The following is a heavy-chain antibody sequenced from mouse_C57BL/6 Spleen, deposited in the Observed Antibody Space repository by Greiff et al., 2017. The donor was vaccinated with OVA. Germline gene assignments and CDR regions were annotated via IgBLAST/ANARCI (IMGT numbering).Heavy chain of an antibody. CDR2: ISYDGSN. J-gene: IGHJ1*03. V-gene: IGHV3-6*01. Sequence: EVKLVESGPGLVKPSQSLSLTCSVTGYSITSGYYWNWIRQFPGNKLEWMGYISYDGSNNYNPSLKNRISITRDTSKNQFFLKLNSVTTEDTATYYCAREDYGSSLHWYFDVWGTGTTVTVSS. CDR1: GYSITSGYY. CDR3: AREDYGSSLHWYFDV. D-gene: IGHD1-1*01.